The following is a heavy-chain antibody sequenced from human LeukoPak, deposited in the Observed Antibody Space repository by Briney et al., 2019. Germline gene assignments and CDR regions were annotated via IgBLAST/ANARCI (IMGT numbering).Heavy chain of an antibody. CDR1: GFTFSSYW. J-gene: IGHJ6*03. CDR3: AREIFSLYYDFWSGYWYYMDV. Sequence: GGSLRLSCAASGFTFSSYWMSWVRQAPGKGLEWVANIKQDGSEKYYVDSVKGRFTISRDNAKNSLYLQMNSLRAEDTAVYYCAREIFSLYYDFWSGYWYYMDVWGKGTTVTVSS. D-gene: IGHD3-3*01. CDR2: IKQDGSEK. V-gene: IGHV3-7*01.